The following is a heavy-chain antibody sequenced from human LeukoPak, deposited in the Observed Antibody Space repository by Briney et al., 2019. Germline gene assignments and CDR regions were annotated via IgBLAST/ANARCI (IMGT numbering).Heavy chain of an antibody. Sequence: GGSLRLSCAASGFTFDDYAMHWVRQAPGKGLEWVSLISGDGGSTYYADSVKGRFTISRGNSKNSLYLQMNSLRTEDTALYYCAKDKVATIPLYYFDYWGQGTLVTVSS. V-gene: IGHV3-43*02. J-gene: IGHJ4*02. CDR2: ISGDGGST. CDR3: AKDKVATIPLYYFDY. D-gene: IGHD5-24*01. CDR1: GFTFDDYA.